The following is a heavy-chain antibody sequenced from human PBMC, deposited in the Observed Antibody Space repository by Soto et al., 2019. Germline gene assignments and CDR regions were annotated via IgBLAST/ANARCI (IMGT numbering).Heavy chain of an antibody. CDR1: GGSISSYY. CDR2: IYYSGST. J-gene: IGHJ6*03. V-gene: IGHV4-59*01. Sequence: SETLSLTCTVSGGSISSYYWSWIRQPPGKGLEWIGYIYYSGSTNYNPSLKSRVTISVDTSKNQFSLKLSSVTAADTAVYYCARVNYDFWSGSRYYYMDVWGKGTTVTVSS. D-gene: IGHD3-3*01. CDR3: ARVNYDFWSGSRYYYMDV.